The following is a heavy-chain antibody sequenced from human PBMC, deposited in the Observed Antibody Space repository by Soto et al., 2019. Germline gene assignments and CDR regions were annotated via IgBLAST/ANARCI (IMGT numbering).Heavy chain of an antibody. Sequence: GGSLRLSCVASGFTFENYAMSWVRQAPGKGLEWVSAISGSGGTTYYSDSVKGRFNISRDNSKNTVYLQMNDLRVEDAAEYFCAKDSWAILGGPGGEYYPIHGWGQGNRVTV. J-gene: IGHJ6*02. CDR2: ISGSGGTT. CDR3: AKDSWAILGGPGGEYYPIHG. CDR1: GFTFENYA. V-gene: IGHV3-23*01. D-gene: IGHD3-16*01.